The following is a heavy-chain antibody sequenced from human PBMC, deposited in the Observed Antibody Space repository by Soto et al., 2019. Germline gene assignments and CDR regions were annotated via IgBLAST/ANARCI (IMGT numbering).Heavy chain of an antibody. Sequence: QVQLVQSGGEVKKPGASVKVSCKASGFPFSSYGISWVRQAPGQGLEWMGWISGYNGNTNYAQKVQDRVTMTTDTYRSTAYMDLRSLTSDDTAVYYCARANKRGPTVDYWGQGTLVTVSS. J-gene: IGHJ4*02. V-gene: IGHV1-18*01. CDR1: GFPFSSYG. CDR3: ARANKRGPTVDY. D-gene: IGHD2-15*01. CDR2: ISGYNGNT.